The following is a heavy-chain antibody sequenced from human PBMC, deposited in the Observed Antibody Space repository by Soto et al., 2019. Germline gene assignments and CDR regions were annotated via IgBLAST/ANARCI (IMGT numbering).Heavy chain of an antibody. CDR3: ARDPPPPDY. CDR1: GYSFTSYA. J-gene: IGHJ4*02. Sequence: ASVKLTCKASGYSFTSYAMHWVRQAPGQRLEWMGWINAGNGNTNYAQKLQGRVTMTTDTSTSTAYMELRSLSSDDTAVYYCARDPPPPDYWGQGTLVTVSS. V-gene: IGHV1-3*01. CDR2: INAGNGNT.